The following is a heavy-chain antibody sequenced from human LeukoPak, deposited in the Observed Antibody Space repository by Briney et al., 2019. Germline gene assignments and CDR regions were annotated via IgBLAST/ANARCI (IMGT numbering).Heavy chain of an antibody. J-gene: IGHJ6*02. V-gene: IGHV4-59*08. Sequence: SETLSLTCTVSGGSISNYYWSWIRQPPGKGLEWIGYIYYSGSTNYNPSLKSRVNISVDTSKNRFSLKLSSVTAADTAVYYCARNSVGYYGSGSRYYYGMDVWGQGTTVTVSS. CDR2: IYYSGST. CDR1: GGSISNYY. CDR3: ARNSVGYYGSGSRYYYGMDV. D-gene: IGHD3-10*01.